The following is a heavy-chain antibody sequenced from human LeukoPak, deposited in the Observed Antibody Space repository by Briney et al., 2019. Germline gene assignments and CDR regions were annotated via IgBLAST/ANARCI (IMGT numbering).Heavy chain of an antibody. CDR2: IYHSGST. Sequence: ASETLSLTCTVSGGSISSYYWSWIRQPPGKGLEWIGYIYHSGSTYYNPSLKSRVTISVDRSKNQFSLKLSSVTAADTAVYYCARGGVTGEAFDIWGQGTMVTVSS. D-gene: IGHD3-16*01. CDR3: ARGGVTGEAFDI. J-gene: IGHJ3*02. V-gene: IGHV4-59*12. CDR1: GGSISSYY.